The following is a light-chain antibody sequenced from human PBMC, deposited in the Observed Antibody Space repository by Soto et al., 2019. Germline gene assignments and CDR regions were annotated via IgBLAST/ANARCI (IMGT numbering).Light chain of an antibody. Sequence: DIQMTQSPSSLSASVGDRVTIICQASQDINNYLNWYQQKPGKASNLLIYDSSNLEIGVPSRFSGSGYGTRFSFTISSLQPEDIATYYWQQFDNLPFTCGQGTRLEIK. CDR1: QDINNY. CDR2: DSS. V-gene: IGKV1-33*01. CDR3: QQFDNLPFT. J-gene: IGKJ5*01.